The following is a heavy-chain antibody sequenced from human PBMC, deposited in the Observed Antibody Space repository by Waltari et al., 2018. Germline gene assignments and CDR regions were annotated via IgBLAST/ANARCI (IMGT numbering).Heavy chain of an antibody. D-gene: IGHD2-2*02. CDR2: MSYDGSSK. J-gene: IGHJ4*02. V-gene: IGHV3-30*01. CDR1: GFTFSSSS. Sequence: QVQMVESGGGVVQPGRSPRLSCAAAGFTFSSSSIHWVRQAPGKGLEWVALMSYDGSSKYYADSVKGRFTVSRDNSKNTVYLQLNSLRVEDTAVYYCAREDICRSTTCYTLDYWGLGTLVTVSS. CDR3: AREDICRSTTCYTLDY.